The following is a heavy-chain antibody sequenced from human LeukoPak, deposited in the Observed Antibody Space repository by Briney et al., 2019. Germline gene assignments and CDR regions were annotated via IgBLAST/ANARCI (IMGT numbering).Heavy chain of an antibody. V-gene: IGHV3-30*09. CDR2: ISYDGSNK. D-gene: IGHD3-22*01. CDR1: GFTFTTYA. CDR3: AKARNYYDSSGILDY. Sequence: PGGFLRLSCAASGFTFTTYAMYWVRQAPGKGLEWVAVISYDGSNKYYADSVKGRFAISRDNSKNTLYLQMDSLRTEDTAVYYCAKARNYYDSSGILDYWGQGTLVTVSS. J-gene: IGHJ4*02.